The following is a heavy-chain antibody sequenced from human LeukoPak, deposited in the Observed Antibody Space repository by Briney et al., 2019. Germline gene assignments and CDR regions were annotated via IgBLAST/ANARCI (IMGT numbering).Heavy chain of an antibody. CDR2: IWYDGSNK. Sequence: GGSLRLSCAASGFTFSSYGMHWVRQAPGKGLEWVAVIWYDGSNKYYADPVKGRFTISRDNSKNTLYLQMNSLRAEDTAVYYCARDHAISSGWSRDYYYYYYGMDVWGQGTTVTVSS. CDR1: GFTFSSYG. D-gene: IGHD6-19*01. CDR3: ARDHAISSGWSRDYYYYYYGMDV. J-gene: IGHJ6*02. V-gene: IGHV3-33*01.